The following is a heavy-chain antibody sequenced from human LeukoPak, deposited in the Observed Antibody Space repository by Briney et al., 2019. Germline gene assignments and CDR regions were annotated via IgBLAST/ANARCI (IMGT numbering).Heavy chain of an antibody. CDR2: ISGGKDST. V-gene: IGHV3-23*01. Sequence: GGSLRLSCAASGFTFSSYAMYWVRQAPGKGLEWVSAISGGKDSTYYADSVKGRFTISRDNSRSTLYLQMNSLRAEDTAIYYCATKGGQGTQLNYNWFDPWGQGTLVTVSS. D-gene: IGHD1-1*01. CDR3: ATKGGQGTQLNYNWFDP. J-gene: IGHJ5*02. CDR1: GFTFSSYA.